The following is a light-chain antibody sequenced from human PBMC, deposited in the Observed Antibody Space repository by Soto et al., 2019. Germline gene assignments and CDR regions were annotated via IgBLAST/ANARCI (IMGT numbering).Light chain of an antibody. CDR1: QSIDRN. V-gene: IGKV3-15*01. CDR3: QQYRSWRT. CDR2: RAS. Sequence: IVITQSPVTLSVSPGERATLSCRASQSIDRNLAWYQQRPGQAPRLLIYRASIRATGIPARFSGRGSGTEFTLTISXLQSEDFGVYYCQQYRSWRTFGQGTKVDSK. J-gene: IGKJ1*01.